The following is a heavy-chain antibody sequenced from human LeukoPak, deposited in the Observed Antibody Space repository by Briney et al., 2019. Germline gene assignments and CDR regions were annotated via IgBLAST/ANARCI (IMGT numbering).Heavy chain of an antibody. J-gene: IGHJ4*02. V-gene: IGHV3-20*04. CDR1: ALSIDDYG. Sequence: GGSVRLSCVASALSIDDYGMSWVRQAPGKWLEWISGLDWSGGAISYSDYVKGRFTISRDNTKNSLYLQMTSPRVDATAVYYCARDLSASGYSLAYWGQGTLVTVSS. CDR2: LDWSGGAI. D-gene: IGHD5-12*01. CDR3: ARDLSASGYSLAY.